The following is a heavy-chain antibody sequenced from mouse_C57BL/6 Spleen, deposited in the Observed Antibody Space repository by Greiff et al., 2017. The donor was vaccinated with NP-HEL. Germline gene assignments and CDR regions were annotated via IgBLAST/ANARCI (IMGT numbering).Heavy chain of an antibody. CDR3: AKGFPWYFDV. V-gene: IGHV3-6*01. J-gene: IGHJ1*03. Sequence: ESGPGLVKPSQSLSLTCSVTGYSITSGYYWNWIRQFPGNKPEWMGYISYDGSNNYNPSLKNRISITRDTSKNQFFLKLNSVTTEDTATYYCAKGFPWYFDVWGTGTTVTVSS. CDR1: GYSITSGYY. CDR2: ISYDGSN.